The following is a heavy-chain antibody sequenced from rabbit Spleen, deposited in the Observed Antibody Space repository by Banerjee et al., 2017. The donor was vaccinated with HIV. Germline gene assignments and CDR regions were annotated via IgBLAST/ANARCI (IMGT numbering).Heavy chain of an antibody. CDR3: ARDTSTSFSSYGMDL. CDR2: IDGTIGAA. D-gene: IGHD1-1*01. V-gene: IGHV1S40*01. J-gene: IGHJ6*01. CDR1: GFSFSSTYD. Sequence: QSLEESGGDLVKPEGSLTLTCIVSGFSFSSTYDMCWVRQAPGKGLEWIGCIDGTIGAAYYASWASGRFTISKTSSTTVTLQMTSLTAADTATYFCARDTSTSFSSYGMDLWGPGTLVTVS.